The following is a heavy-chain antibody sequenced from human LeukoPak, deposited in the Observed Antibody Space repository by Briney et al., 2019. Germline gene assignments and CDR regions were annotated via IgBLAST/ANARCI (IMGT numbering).Heavy chain of an antibody. CDR3: ARALGYSGSWNFDY. D-gene: IGHD6-13*01. V-gene: IGHV4-4*02. CDR2: IYLSGST. J-gene: IGHJ4*02. CDR1: GGSISSSNW. Sequence: SETLSLTCAVSGGSISSSNWWSWVRQPPGKGLEWIGEIYLSGSTNYNPSLKSRVTISVDKSKNHFSLKLSSVTAADTAVYYCARALGYSGSWNFDYWGQGTLVTVSS.